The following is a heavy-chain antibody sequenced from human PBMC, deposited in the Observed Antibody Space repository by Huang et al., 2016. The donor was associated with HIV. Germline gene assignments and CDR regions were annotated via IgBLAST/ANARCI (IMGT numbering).Heavy chain of an antibody. CDR3: AKDGRGSGTYYDYFEY. D-gene: IGHD1-26*01. V-gene: IGHV3-30*18. Sequence: QVQLVESGGGVVQPGRSLRLSCAAFGFTFNKFEMPWVRQAPGKGLEWVAIISYDGSSKYHADSVKGRFTISRDNSKNTVYLQMNSLRVEDTAVYYCAKDGRGSGTYYDYFEYWGQGTLVTVSS. CDR2: ISYDGSSK. CDR1: GFTFNKFE. J-gene: IGHJ4*02.